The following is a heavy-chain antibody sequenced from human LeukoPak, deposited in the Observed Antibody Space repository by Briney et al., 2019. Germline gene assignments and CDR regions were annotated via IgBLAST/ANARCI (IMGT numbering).Heavy chain of an antibody. Sequence: SETLSLTCTVSGGSISSYYWSWIRQPPGKGLEWIGYIYYTGSTDYNPPLKSRVAISVDTSKNQFSLKLSSVTAADTAVYYCARGSKAAPGTFDYWGQGTLVTVSS. CDR1: GGSISSYY. J-gene: IGHJ4*02. CDR3: ARGSKAAPGTFDY. D-gene: IGHD6-13*01. CDR2: IYYTGST. V-gene: IGHV4-59*01.